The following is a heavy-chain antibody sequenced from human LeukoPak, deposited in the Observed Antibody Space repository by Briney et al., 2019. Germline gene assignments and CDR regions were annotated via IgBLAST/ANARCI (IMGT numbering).Heavy chain of an antibody. Sequence: GASVKVSCKASGYTFTSYGISWVRQAPGQGLEWMGWISAYNGNTNYAQKLQGRVTMTTDTSTSTAYMELRSLRSDDTAVYYCATGYSSSWYVYFQHWGQGTLVTVSS. J-gene: IGHJ1*01. CDR2: ISAYNGNT. V-gene: IGHV1-18*01. CDR3: ATGYSSSWYVYFQH. CDR1: GYTFTSYG. D-gene: IGHD6-13*01.